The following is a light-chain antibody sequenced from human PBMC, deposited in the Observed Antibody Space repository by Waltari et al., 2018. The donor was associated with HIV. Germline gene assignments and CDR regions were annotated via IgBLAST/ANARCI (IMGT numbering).Light chain of an antibody. V-gene: IGLV2-14*01. CDR1: PRDLGTLAF. Sequence: QSALAQPTSMSGSPGQSVTLSCPGSPRDLGTLAFLSWYQQLPGKAPKPLIYRVTFRPSGVPSRFSASKSANTASLTISDLQTEDEAHYYCSSYTITNTWVFGGGTLLTVL. J-gene: IGLJ3*02. CDR2: RVT. CDR3: SSYTITNTWV.